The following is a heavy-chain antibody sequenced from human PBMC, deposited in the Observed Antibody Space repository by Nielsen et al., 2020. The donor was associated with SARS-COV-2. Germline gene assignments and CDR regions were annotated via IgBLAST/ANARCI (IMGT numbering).Heavy chain of an antibody. CDR3: AKDSGSYLDY. CDR2: ISWDGGST. CDR1: GFTFDDYT. V-gene: IGHV3-43*01. Sequence: GESLKISCAASGFTFDDYTMHWVRQAPGKGLEWVSLISWDGGSTYYADSVKGRFTISRDNAKNSLYLQMNSLRAEDTALYYCAKDSGSYLDYWGQGTLVTVSS. D-gene: IGHD1-26*01. J-gene: IGHJ4*02.